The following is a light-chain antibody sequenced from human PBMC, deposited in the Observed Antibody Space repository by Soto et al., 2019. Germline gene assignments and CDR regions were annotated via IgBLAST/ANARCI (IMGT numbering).Light chain of an antibody. J-gene: IGKJ4*01. CDR3: QQTYSTPLT. CDR2: AAS. CDR1: QSVSSH. Sequence: DIQMTQSPSSLSASVGDGVTITCRASQSVSSHLNWYQQRPGKAPRLLIYAASILQSGVPSRFNGSGSGSNFTLTISGLQPDDFATYYCQQTYSTPLTFGGGTKVEIK. V-gene: IGKV1-39*01.